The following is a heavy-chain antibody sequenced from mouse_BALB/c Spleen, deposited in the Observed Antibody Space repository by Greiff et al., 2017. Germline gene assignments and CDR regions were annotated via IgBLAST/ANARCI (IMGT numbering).Heavy chain of an antibody. V-gene: IGHV5-9-4*01. D-gene: IGHD2-1*01. Sequence: DVMLVESGGGLVKPGGSLKLSCAASGFTFSSYAMSWVRQSPEKRLEWVAEISSGGSYTYYPDTVTGRFTISRDNAKNTLYLEMSSLRSEDTAMYYCARDYGNYVGYYAMDYWGQGTSVTVSS. CDR3: ARDYGNYVGYYAMDY. CDR2: ISSGGSYT. CDR1: GFTFSSYA. J-gene: IGHJ4*01.